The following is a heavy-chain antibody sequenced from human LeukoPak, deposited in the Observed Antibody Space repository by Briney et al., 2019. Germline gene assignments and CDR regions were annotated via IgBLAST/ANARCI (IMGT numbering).Heavy chain of an antibody. V-gene: IGHV3-7*01. J-gene: IGHJ4*02. CDR3: ARDGTGGYLDH. Sequence: GGSLRLSCITSGLTFSASWLSWVRPAPGNGLEWVANMKEDGSVEDYMDSVRGRFTISRDNANNSLYLQMDSLRAEDMAVYYCARDGTGGYLDHWAQGTLVTVSS. CDR1: GLTFSASW. CDR2: MKEDGSVE. D-gene: IGHD3-10*01.